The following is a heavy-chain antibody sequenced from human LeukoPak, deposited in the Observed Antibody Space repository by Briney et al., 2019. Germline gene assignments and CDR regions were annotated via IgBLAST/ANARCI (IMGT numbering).Heavy chain of an antibody. Sequence: SETLSLTCAVSGGPFSGYFWSWIRQSSGKGLEWIGEIHNSGTTNYNPSLNSRVTISEDTSKNQFYLNLSSVTAADTAVYYCARRYYYNLGSFPFDFWGRGTLVTVSS. J-gene: IGHJ4*02. D-gene: IGHD3-10*01. CDR2: IHNSGTT. CDR1: GGPFSGYF. V-gene: IGHV4-34*01. CDR3: ARRYYYNLGSFPFDF.